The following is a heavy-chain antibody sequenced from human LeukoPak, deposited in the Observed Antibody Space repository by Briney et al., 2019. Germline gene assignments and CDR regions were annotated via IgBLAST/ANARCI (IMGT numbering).Heavy chain of an antibody. J-gene: IGHJ6*03. D-gene: IGHD5-18*01. CDR2: IIGSGDTT. CDR1: GFTFGAYA. V-gene: IGHV3-23*01. CDR3: ARDRREIKLWPREYYYYYMDV. Sequence: GGSLRLSCTASGFTFGAYAMSWVRQAPGKGLEWVSGIIGSGDTTHHADSVKGRFTVSRDNSKNTLFLQMNSLRAEDTAVYYCARDRREIKLWPREYYYYYMDVWGKGTTVTISS.